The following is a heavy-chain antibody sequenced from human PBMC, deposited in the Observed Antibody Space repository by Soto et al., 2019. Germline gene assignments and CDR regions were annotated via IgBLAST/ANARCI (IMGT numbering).Heavy chain of an antibody. J-gene: IGHJ4*02. V-gene: IGHV1-69*13. CDR3: ARVESGYSGYELYDSSGYYYYYFDY. CDR2: IIPIFGTA. Sequence: GASVKVSCKASGGTFSSYAISWVRQAPGQGLEWMGGIIPIFGTANYAQKFQGRVTITADESTSTAYMELSSLRSEDMAVYYCARVESGYSGYELYDSSGYYYYYFDYWGQGTLVTVSS. CDR1: GGTFSSYA. D-gene: IGHD3-22*01.